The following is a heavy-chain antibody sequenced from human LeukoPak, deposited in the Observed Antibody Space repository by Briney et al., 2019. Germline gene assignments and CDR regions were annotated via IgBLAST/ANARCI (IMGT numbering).Heavy chain of an antibody. V-gene: IGHV5-51*01. CDR1: GYSFTSYW. J-gene: IGHJ3*02. CDR2: IYPGDSDT. D-gene: IGHD3-22*01. Sequence: GESLKISCKGSGYSFTSYWIGWVRQMPGKGLEWMGIIYPGDSDTRYSPSFQGQVTISADKSISTTYLQWSSLKASDTAMYYCARRWDYYDSSGYKNDAFDIWGQGTMVTVS. CDR3: ARRWDYYDSSGYKNDAFDI.